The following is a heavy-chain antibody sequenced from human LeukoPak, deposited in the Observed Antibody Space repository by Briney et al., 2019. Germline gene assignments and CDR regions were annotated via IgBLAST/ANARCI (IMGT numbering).Heavy chain of an antibody. D-gene: IGHD3-3*01. CDR1: GYTFTSYD. J-gene: IGHJ6*02. CDR3: ARTYYDFWSGYYLIGPPYYYYGMDV. V-gene: IGHV1-8*01. CDR2: MNPNSGNT. Sequence: ASVKVSCKASGYTFTSYDINWVRQATGQGIEWMGWMNPNSGNTGYAQKFQGRVTMTRNTSISTAYMELSSLRSEDTAVYYCARTYYDFWSGYYLIGPPYYYYGMDVWGQGTTVTVSS.